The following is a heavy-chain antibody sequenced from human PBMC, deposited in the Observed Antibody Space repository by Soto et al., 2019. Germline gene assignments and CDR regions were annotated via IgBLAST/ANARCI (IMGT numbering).Heavy chain of an antibody. CDR1: GGSISSSSYY. D-gene: IGHD3-3*01. CDR2: IYYSGST. CDR3: ARETYYDFWSGYPNWFDP. V-gene: IGHV4-39*01. J-gene: IGHJ5*02. Sequence: SETLSLTCTVSGGSISSSSYYWGWIRQPPGKGLEWIGSIYYSGSTYYNPSLKNRVTISVDTSKKQLSTKLRSMTAADTVLYYCARETYYDFWSGYPNWFDPWGQGTLVTVS.